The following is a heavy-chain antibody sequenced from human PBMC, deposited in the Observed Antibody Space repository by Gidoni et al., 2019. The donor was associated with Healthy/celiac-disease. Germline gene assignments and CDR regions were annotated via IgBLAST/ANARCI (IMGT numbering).Heavy chain of an antibody. CDR2: IYYSGST. J-gene: IGHJ4*02. CDR1: GGSISSSSYY. V-gene: IGHV4-39*02. D-gene: IGHD3-10*01. Sequence: QLQLQESGPGLVKPSETLSLTCTVSGGSISSSSYYWGWIRQPPGKGLEWIGSIYYSGSTYYNPSLKSRVTISVDTSKNQFSLKLSSVTAADTAVYYCAREFRGPLRGNYYFDYWGQGTLVTVSS. CDR3: AREFRGPLRGNYYFDY.